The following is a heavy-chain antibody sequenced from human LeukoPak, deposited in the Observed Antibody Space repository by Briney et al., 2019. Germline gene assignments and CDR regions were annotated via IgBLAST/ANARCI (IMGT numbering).Heavy chain of an antibody. V-gene: IGHV4-59*12. CDR1: GGSISSYY. D-gene: IGHD1-26*01. CDR3: ARGGVGATRFDY. CDR2: IYHSGST. J-gene: IGHJ4*02. Sequence: SETLSLTCTVSGGSISSYYWSWIRQPPGKGLEWIGYIYHSGSTYYNPSLKSRVTISVDRSKNQFSLKLSSVTAADTAVYYCARGGVGATRFDYWGQGTLVTVSS.